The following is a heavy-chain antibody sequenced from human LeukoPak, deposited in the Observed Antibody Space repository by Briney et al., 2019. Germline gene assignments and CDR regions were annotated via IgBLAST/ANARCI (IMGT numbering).Heavy chain of an antibody. V-gene: IGHV3-48*03. Sequence: PGGSLRLSCAASGFTFSSYEVNWVRQAPGKGLEWVSYISSSGSTIYYADSVKGRFTISRDNAKNSLYLQMNSLRAEDTAVYYCARTGIAAAGTEDAFDIWGQGTMVTVSS. D-gene: IGHD6-13*01. CDR1: GFTFSSYE. CDR3: ARTGIAAAGTEDAFDI. J-gene: IGHJ3*02. CDR2: ISSSGSTI.